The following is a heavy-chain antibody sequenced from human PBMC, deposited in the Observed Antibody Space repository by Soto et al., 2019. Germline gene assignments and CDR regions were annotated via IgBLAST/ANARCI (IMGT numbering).Heavy chain of an antibody. J-gene: IGHJ6*02. CDR3: ARDAVIPMVRRYGMDV. Sequence: GGSLRLSCAASGFTVSSNYMSWVRQAPGKGLEWVSVIYSGGSTYYADSVKGRFTISRDDSKNTLYLQMNSLRAEDTAVYYCARDAVIPMVRRYGMDVWRQGTTVTVSS. CDR1: GFTVSSNY. D-gene: IGHD3-10*01. V-gene: IGHV3-53*01. CDR2: IYSGGST.